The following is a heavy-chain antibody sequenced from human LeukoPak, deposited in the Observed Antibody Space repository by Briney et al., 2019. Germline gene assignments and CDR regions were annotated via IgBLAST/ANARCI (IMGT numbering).Heavy chain of an antibody. J-gene: IGHJ6*03. V-gene: IGHV4-61*02. Sequence: PSETLSLTCTVSGGSISSGSYYWSWIRQPAGKGLEWIGRIYTSGSTNYNPSLKSRVTISVDTSKNQFSLKLSSVTAADTAVYYCAREKGDYGSGSYYRPYYYYMDVWGKGTTVTVSS. D-gene: IGHD3-10*01. CDR2: IYTSGST. CDR3: AREKGDYGSGSYYRPYYYYMDV. CDR1: GGSISSGSYY.